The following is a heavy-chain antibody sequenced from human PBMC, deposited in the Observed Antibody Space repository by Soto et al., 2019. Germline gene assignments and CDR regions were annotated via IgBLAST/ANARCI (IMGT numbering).Heavy chain of an antibody. Sequence: QVQLVQSGAEVKKPGSSVKVSCKASGGTFSSYAISWVRQAPGQGLEWMGGIIPIFGTANYAQKFQGRVTITADESTRTPYMALSSLRSEDTAGYYCARGFEPVNHVGVVPAATRYYYYGMDVWGQGTTVTVSS. CDR2: IIPIFGTA. J-gene: IGHJ6*02. CDR1: GGTFSSYA. V-gene: IGHV1-69*01. CDR3: ARGFEPVNHVGVVPAATRYYYYGMDV. D-gene: IGHD2-15*01.